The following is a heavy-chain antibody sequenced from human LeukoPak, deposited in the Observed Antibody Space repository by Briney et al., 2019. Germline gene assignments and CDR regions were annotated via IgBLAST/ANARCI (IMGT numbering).Heavy chain of an antibody. D-gene: IGHD6-19*01. Sequence: ASVKVSCTASGYTFTSYYMHWVRQAPGQGLEWMGIINPSGGRTSYAQKFQGRGTMTRDTSTSTVYMELNSLRSEDTAVYYCARGHIAVAGNFDYWGQGTLVTVSS. J-gene: IGHJ4*02. CDR2: INPSGGRT. CDR3: ARGHIAVAGNFDY. V-gene: IGHV1-46*01. CDR1: GYTFTSYY.